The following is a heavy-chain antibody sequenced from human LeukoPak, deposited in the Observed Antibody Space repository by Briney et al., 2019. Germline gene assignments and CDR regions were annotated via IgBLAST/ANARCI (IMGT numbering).Heavy chain of an antibody. D-gene: IGHD3-10*01. CDR2: MDYSGST. V-gene: IGHV4-59*01. CDR1: GGSISSYY. CDR3: ARDFTRGVIRFFDY. J-gene: IGHJ4*02. Sequence: SETLSLTCTVSGGSISSYYWSWLRQPPGKGLEWIGYMDYSGSTNYNPSLKSRVTISVDTSKNQFSLKLSSVTAADTAVYYCARDFTRGVIRFFDYWGQGTLVTVSS.